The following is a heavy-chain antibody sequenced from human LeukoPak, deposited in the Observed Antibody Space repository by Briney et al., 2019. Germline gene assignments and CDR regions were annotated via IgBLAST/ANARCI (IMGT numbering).Heavy chain of an antibody. CDR3: AKDTGYSYGPNIDY. J-gene: IGHJ4*02. Sequence: GRSLRLSCAASGFIFDDYAMHWVRQAPGKGLEWVSGISWNSGSIGYADSVKGRFTISRDNAKNSLHLQMNSLRAEDTALYYCAKDTGYSYGPNIDYWGQGTLVTVSS. CDR2: ISWNSGSI. D-gene: IGHD5-18*01. CDR1: GFIFDDYA. V-gene: IGHV3-9*01.